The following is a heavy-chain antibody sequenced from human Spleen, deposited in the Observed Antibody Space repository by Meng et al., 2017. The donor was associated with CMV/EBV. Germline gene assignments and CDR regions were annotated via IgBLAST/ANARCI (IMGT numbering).Heavy chain of an antibody. Sequence: GGSLRLSCAASGFTFSSYSMNWVRQAPGKGLEWVSYISSSSSTIYYADSVKGRFTISRDNAKNSLYLQMNSLRAEDTAVYYCARCPWTYYYGSGSPFDYWGQGTLVTVSS. D-gene: IGHD3-10*01. J-gene: IGHJ4*02. CDR3: ARCPWTYYYGSGSPFDY. CDR2: ISSSSSTI. V-gene: IGHV3-48*04. CDR1: GFTFSSYS.